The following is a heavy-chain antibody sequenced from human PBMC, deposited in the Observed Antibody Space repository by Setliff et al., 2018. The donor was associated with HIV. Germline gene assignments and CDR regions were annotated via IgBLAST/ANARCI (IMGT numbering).Heavy chain of an antibody. CDR1: GFTFSAYA. Sequence: WGSLRLSCAASGFTFSAYAMTWVRRAPGRGLEWVSATTSNGRTTDYADSVKGRFTISRDNSKNSLYLQMNSLRAGDTAVYYCTAQGSVTNYNVWGGPFWYFDLWGRGTLVTVSS. D-gene: IGHD3-3*01. CDR2: TTSNGRTT. CDR3: TAQGSVTNYNVWGGPFWYFDL. V-gene: IGHV3-23*01. J-gene: IGHJ2*01.